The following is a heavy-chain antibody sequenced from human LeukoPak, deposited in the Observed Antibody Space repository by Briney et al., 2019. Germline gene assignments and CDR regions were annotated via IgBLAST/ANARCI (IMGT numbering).Heavy chain of an antibody. Sequence: GASVKVSCKASGYTFTSYYMHWVRQAPGQGLEWMGIINPSGGSTSYAQKFQGRVTMTRDTSTSTVYMELSSLRSEDTAVYYCARERGPTTVKRGEYNAFDIWGQGTMVTVSS. CDR3: ARERGPTTVKRGEYNAFDI. CDR1: GYTFTSYY. D-gene: IGHD4-17*01. CDR2: INPSGGST. V-gene: IGHV1-46*01. J-gene: IGHJ3*02.